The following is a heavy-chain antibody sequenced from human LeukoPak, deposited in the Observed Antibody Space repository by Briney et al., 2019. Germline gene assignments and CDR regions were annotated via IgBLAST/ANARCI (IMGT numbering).Heavy chain of an antibody. CDR2: IYYSGST. V-gene: IGHV4-59*01. D-gene: IGHD6-13*01. J-gene: IGHJ6*02. CDR3: AGSLVYYYGMDV. Sequence: SEALSLTCTVSGGSTSSYYWSWIRQPPGKGLEWIGYIYYSGSTNYNPSLKSRVTISVDTSKNQFSLKLSSVTAADTAVYYCAGSLVYYYGMDVWGQGTTVTVSS. CDR1: GGSTSSYY.